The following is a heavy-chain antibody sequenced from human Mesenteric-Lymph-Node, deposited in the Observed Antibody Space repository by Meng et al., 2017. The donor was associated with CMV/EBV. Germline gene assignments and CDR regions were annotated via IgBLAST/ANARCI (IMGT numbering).Heavy chain of an antibody. CDR2: IYSGGST. CDR3: ARGEYCSGDCFYHFGMDV. D-gene: IGHD2-15*01. J-gene: IGHJ6*02. V-gene: IGHV3-66*02. Sequence: GGSLRLSCAASGFTVSSNYMSWVRQAPGKGLEWVSVIYSGGSTYYADSVKGRFTISRDNSKNTLYLQINSLRPEDTAVYYCARGEYCSGDCFYHFGMDVWGQGTTVTVSS. CDR1: GFTVSSNY.